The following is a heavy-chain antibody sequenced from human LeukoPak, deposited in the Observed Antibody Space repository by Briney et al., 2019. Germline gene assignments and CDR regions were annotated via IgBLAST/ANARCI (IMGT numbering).Heavy chain of an antibody. CDR1: GYTFTGYY. J-gene: IGHJ4*02. D-gene: IGHD3-16*02. V-gene: IGHV1-2*02. CDR3: ARTTPKTYDYVWGSYRL. CDR2: INPNGGGT. Sequence: ASVKVSCKASGYTFTGYYMHWVRQAPGQGLEWMGWINPNGGGTNYAQKFQGRVTMTRDTSISTAYMELSRLRSDDTTVYYCARTTPKTYDYVWGSYRLWGQGTLVTVSS.